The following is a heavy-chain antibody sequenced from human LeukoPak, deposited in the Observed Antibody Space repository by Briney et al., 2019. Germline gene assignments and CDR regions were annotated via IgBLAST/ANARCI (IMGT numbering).Heavy chain of an antibody. D-gene: IGHD6-19*01. V-gene: IGHV1-8*01. CDR1: GYTFTSCD. Sequence: ASVKVSCKASGYTFTSCDINWVRQATGQGLEWLGWMNPNSGNTGYGQKFQGRITMTRDTSIGTAYMELTNLRSEDTAIYDCTRGFSGRRDSWGQGTLVTVST. CDR3: TRGFSGRRDS. J-gene: IGHJ4*02. CDR2: MNPNSGNT.